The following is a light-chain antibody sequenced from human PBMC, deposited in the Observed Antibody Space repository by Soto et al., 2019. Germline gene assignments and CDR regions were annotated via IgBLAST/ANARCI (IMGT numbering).Light chain of an antibody. CDR1: QGIANY. CDR2: AAS. V-gene: IGKV1-27*01. J-gene: IGKJ1*01. Sequence: DIQMTQSPSSLSASVGDRVTITCRATQGIANYLAWYQQKPGKVPKLLINAASTRQSGVPSRFSGSGFGTDFTLTISSLQPEDVATYYCQQYNSASTFGQGTKVEIK. CDR3: QQYNSAST.